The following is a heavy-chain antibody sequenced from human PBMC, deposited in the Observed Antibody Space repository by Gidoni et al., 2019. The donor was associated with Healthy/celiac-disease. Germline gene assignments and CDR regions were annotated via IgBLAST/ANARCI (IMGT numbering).Heavy chain of an antibody. Sequence: QVQLVQSGAEVKTPGSSVKVSCKASGGPFSSYAISWVRQAPGKGLEWMGGIIPIFGTANYAQKFQGRVTITADESTSTAYMELSSLRSEDTAVYYCAESRDDSSALDIWGQGTMVTVSS. CDR1: GGPFSSYA. CDR3: AESRDDSSALDI. D-gene: IGHD3-22*01. V-gene: IGHV1-69*01. CDR2: IIPIFGTA. J-gene: IGHJ3*02.